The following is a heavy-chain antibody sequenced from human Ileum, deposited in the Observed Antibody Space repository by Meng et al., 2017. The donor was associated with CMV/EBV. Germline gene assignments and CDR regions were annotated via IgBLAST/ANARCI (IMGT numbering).Heavy chain of an antibody. J-gene: IGHJ4*02. CDR2: IRYDGSNK. D-gene: IGHD6-13*01. V-gene: IGHV3-30*02. CDR3: ARRGIAADFSPRPDY. CDR1: GFTFSTYG. Sequence: GESLKISCTASGFTFSTYGMHWVRQAPGKGLEWVAFIRYDGSNKNYVDSVKGRFTISRDNSKNTLYLKMNSLRVEDTAVYYCARRGIAADFSPRPDYWGQGTQVTVSS.